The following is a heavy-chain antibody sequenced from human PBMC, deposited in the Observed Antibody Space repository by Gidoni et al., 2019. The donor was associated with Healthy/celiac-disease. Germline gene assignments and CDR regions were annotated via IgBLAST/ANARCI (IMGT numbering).Heavy chain of an antibody. J-gene: IGHJ4*02. V-gene: IGHV3-23*01. CDR1: GFTFRSYA. Sequence: EVQLLESGGGLVQPGGSLRLSCAASGFTFRSYAMSWVRQGPGKGLEWVSAISGSGGSTYYADSVKGRCTISRDNSKNTLYLQMNSLRAEDTAVYYCAKDLAMIVVVRVDYWGQGTLVTVSS. D-gene: IGHD3-22*01. CDR2: ISGSGGST. CDR3: AKDLAMIVVVRVDY.